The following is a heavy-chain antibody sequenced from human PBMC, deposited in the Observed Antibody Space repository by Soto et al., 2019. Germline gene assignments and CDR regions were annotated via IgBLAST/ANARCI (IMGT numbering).Heavy chain of an antibody. CDR2: ISYSGST. V-gene: IGHV4-59*04. CDR3: VSSGSLGY. Sequence: PSETLSLTCTISGGSFSSYSWSWIRQPPGKGLEWIGYISYSGSTYYNPSLKSRVTISVDTSKNQFSLKLSSVTAADTAVYYCVSSGSLGYWGQGTLVTVSS. D-gene: IGHD3-10*01. CDR1: GGSFSSYS. J-gene: IGHJ4*02.